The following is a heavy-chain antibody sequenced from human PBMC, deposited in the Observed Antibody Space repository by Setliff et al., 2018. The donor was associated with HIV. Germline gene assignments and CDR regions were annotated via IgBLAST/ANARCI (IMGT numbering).Heavy chain of an antibody. V-gene: IGHV4-34*01. CDR1: GGSFNGYS. CDR3: ARVALLNDHILTAPEYVDI. D-gene: IGHD2-15*01. Sequence: PSETLSLTCAVYGGSFNGYSWSWIRLPPGKGLEWIGEIQHSGRINYNPSLRSRVTTSVDTSKNQFSLRLRSVTAADTGVYYCARVALLNDHILTAPEYVDIWGQGTQVTVSS. CDR2: IQHSGRI. J-gene: IGHJ4*02.